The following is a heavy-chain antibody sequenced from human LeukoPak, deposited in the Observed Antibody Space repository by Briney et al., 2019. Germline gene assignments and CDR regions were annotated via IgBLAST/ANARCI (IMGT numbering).Heavy chain of an antibody. CDR2: IYSCGST. V-gene: IGHV3-66*01. Sequence: GGSLRLSCAASGFTFSSYSMNWVRQAPGKGLEWVSVIYSCGSTYYADSVKGRFTISRDNSKNTLYLQMNSLRAEDTAVYYCARDDAFDIWGQGTMVTVSS. J-gene: IGHJ3*02. CDR1: GFTFSSYS. CDR3: ARDDAFDI.